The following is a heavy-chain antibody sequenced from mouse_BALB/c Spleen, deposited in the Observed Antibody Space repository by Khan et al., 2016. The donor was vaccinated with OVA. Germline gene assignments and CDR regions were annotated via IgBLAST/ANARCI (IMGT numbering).Heavy chain of an antibody. CDR1: GFSLSASGVS. Sequence: QVTLKESGPGILQPSQTLTLTCSFSGFSLSASGVSVSWIRQPSGKGLEWLAHIYWDDDNSYNPSLKSRLTISKDTSRNQVFLNITSVDTADTATYYCARRPRGVYSDYLFAYWGQGTLVTVSA. D-gene: IGHD2-4*01. V-gene: IGHV8-12*01. J-gene: IGHJ3*01. CDR2: IYWDDDN. CDR3: ARRPRGVYSDYLFAY.